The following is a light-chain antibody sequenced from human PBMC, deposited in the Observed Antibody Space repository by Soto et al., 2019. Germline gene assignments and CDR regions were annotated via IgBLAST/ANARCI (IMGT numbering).Light chain of an antibody. Sequence: QSALTQPRSVSGSPEQSVTISCTGTSGDVGAYNYVSWYQQHPGKAPKLMIYDVSQRPSGVPDRFSGSKSGNTASLTISGLQADDEADYYCCSYAGSYTLLFGGGTKVTVL. CDR2: DVS. J-gene: IGLJ2*01. CDR3: CSYAGSYTLL. CDR1: SGDVGAYNY. V-gene: IGLV2-11*01.